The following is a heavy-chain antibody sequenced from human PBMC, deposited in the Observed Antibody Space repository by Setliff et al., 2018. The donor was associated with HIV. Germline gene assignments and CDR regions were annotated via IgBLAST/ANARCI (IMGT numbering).Heavy chain of an antibody. CDR2: ISRSSSTI. CDR1: GFTFETYT. D-gene: IGHD6-6*01. J-gene: IGHJ4*02. V-gene: IGHV3-48*04. Sequence: GGSLRLSCAASGFTFETYTMNWVRQAPGKGLEWISYISRSSSTIYYADSLKGRFTISRDNAKNSLFLQMNSLRVEDTAVYYCARGHYSSSSGWGQGTLVTVSS. CDR3: ARGHYSSSSG.